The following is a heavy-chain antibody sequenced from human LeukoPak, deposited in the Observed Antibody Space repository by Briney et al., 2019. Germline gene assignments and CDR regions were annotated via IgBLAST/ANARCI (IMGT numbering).Heavy chain of an antibody. CDR1: GGSISSYY. CDR2: IYYSGTT. J-gene: IGHJ4*02. D-gene: IGHD4-23*01. CDR3: ARVGVDYSGNVIKYYFDY. V-gene: IGHV4-59*01. Sequence: SETLSLTCTVSGGSISSYYWSWIRQPPGKGLEWIGYIYYSGTTNYNPSLKSRVITSLDTSKNQFSLQLSPVIAADTAVYYCARVGVDYSGNVIKYYFDYWGQGTLVTVSS.